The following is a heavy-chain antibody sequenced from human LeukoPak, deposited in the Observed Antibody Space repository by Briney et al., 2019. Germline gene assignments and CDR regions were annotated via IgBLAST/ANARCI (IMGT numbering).Heavy chain of an antibody. CDR1: GYTFTSYD. D-gene: IGHD3-10*01. CDR2: MNPNSGNT. V-gene: IGHV1-8*01. Sequence: ASVKVSCKASGYTFTSYDINWVRQATGQGLEWMGWMNPNSGNTGYAQKFQGRVTMTRNTSISTAYMELSSLRSEDTAVYYCAISPRGAAYFDYWGQGTLVTVSS. J-gene: IGHJ4*02. CDR3: AISPRGAAYFDY.